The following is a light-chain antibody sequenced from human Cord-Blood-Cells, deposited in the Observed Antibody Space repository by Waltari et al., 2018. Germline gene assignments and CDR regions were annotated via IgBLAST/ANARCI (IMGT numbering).Light chain of an antibody. V-gene: IGKV1-39*01. J-gene: IGKJ4*01. Sequence: DIQMTQSPSSLSASVGDRVTITCRASQSISSYLNWYQQKPGNAAKLLIYAASSLQSRVPSRFSGSGSETDFTLTISSLQPEDFATYYCQQSYSTPLTFGGGTKVDIK. CDR3: QQSYSTPLT. CDR1: QSISSY. CDR2: AAS.